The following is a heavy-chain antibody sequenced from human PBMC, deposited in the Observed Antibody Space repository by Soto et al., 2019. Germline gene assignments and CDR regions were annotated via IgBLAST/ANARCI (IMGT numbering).Heavy chain of an antibody. CDR3: ARNHLPFYYDFWSGYYSGGYYYYGMDV. V-gene: IGHV4-34*01. Sequence: TSETLSLTCAVYGGSFSGYYWSWIRQPPGKGLEWIGEINHSGSTNYNPSLKSRVTVSVDTSKNQFSLKLSSVTAADTAVYYCARNHLPFYYDFWSGYYSGGYYYYGMDVWGQGTTVTVSS. CDR2: INHSGST. J-gene: IGHJ6*02. D-gene: IGHD3-3*01. CDR1: GGSFSGYY.